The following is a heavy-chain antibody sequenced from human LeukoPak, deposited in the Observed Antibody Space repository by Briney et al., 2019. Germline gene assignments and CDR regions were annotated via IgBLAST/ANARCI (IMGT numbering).Heavy chain of an antibody. V-gene: IGHV3-30*02. D-gene: IGHD3-10*01. CDR3: VKDIGSYYDY. J-gene: IGHJ4*02. Sequence: GGSLRLSCAASGFTFRSYDMHWVRQSPGKGLEWVAIVHYDGSNKDYADSVKGRFTISRDNSENTLFLQMNSLRADDTGVYYCVKDIGSYYDYWGQGILVTVSS. CDR2: VHYDGSNK. CDR1: GFTFRSYD.